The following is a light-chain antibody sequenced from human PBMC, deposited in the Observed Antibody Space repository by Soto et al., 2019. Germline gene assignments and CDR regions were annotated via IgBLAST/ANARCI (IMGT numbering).Light chain of an antibody. J-gene: IGKJ1*01. V-gene: IGKV3-15*01. CDR1: QSVTTS. CDR2: GAS. Sequence: EIVLTQSPGTLSLSPGERATLSCRASQSVTTSLAWYQQKPGRAPRLLIYGASTRATGIPARFSGSGSGTEFTPTISSLQSEDFAVYYCQQYNNWPPWTFGQGTKVDIK. CDR3: QQYNNWPPWT.